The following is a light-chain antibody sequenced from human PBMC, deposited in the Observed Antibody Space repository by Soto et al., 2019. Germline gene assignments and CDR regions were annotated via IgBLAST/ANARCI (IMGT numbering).Light chain of an antibody. CDR1: QSVSSNY. CDR2: GAS. Sequence: ESVLTQAPGTLSLSPGERATLSCRASQSVSSNYLAWYQQKPGQAHRLLIYGASTRATGIPDRFSGSGSGTDFTLTISRLEPEDSAVYYCQQYGSSPTWTFGQGIKVDIK. J-gene: IGKJ1*01. V-gene: IGKV3-20*01. CDR3: QQYGSSPTWT.